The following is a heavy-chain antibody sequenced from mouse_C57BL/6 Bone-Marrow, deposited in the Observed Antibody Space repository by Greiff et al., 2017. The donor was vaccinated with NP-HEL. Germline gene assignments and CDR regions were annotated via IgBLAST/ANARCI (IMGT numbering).Heavy chain of an antibody. D-gene: IGHD1-1*01. J-gene: IGHJ1*03. CDR2: ISSGSSTI. V-gene: IGHV5-17*01. CDR3: ARVPLIYYDGSSYVWYFDV. CDR1: GFTFSDYG. Sequence: DVMLVESGGGLVKPGGSLKLSCAASGFTFSDYGMHWVRQAPEKGLEWVAYISSGSSTIYYADTVKGRCTISRDNAKNTLFLQMTSLRSEDTAMYYCARVPLIYYDGSSYVWYFDVWGTGTTVTVSS.